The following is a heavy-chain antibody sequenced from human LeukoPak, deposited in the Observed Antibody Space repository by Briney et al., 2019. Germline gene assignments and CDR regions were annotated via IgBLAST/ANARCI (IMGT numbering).Heavy chain of an antibody. D-gene: IGHD6-6*01. CDR3: AKGYSSSPESYYFDY. CDR2: ISWNSGSI. Sequence: PGRSLRPSCAASGFTFDDYAMHWVRQAPGKGLEWVSGISWNSGSIGYADSVKGRFTISRDNAKNSLYLQMNSLRAEDTALYYCAKGYSSSPESYYFDYWGQGTLVTVSS. V-gene: IGHV3-9*01. J-gene: IGHJ4*02. CDR1: GFTFDDYA.